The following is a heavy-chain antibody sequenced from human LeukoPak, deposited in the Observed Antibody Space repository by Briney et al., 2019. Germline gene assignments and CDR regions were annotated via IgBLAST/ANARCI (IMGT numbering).Heavy chain of an antibody. CDR2: ISYDGSNK. J-gene: IGHJ4*02. CDR1: GFTFSSYA. CDR3: ARAITHFDY. V-gene: IGHV3-30-3*01. D-gene: IGHD5-12*01. Sequence: GGSLRLSCAASGFTFSSYAMHWVRQAPGKGLEWVAVISYDGSNKYYADSVKGRFTLSRDNSKNTLYLQMNSLRAEDTAVYYCARAITHFDYWGQGTPVTVSS.